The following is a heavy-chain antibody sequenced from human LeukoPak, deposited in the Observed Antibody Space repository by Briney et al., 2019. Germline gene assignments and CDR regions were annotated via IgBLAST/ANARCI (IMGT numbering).Heavy chain of an antibody. CDR2: ISWNSGSI. V-gene: IGHV3-9*01. J-gene: IGHJ4*02. CDR1: GFTFDDYA. Sequence: GGSLRLSFAASGFTFDDYAIHWVRQAPGKGLEWVSGISWNSGSIGYADSVKGRFTISRDNAKNSLYLQMNSLRAEDTALYYCAKGHCGGDCYSDYWGQGTLVTVSS. D-gene: IGHD2-21*02. CDR3: AKGHCGGDCYSDY.